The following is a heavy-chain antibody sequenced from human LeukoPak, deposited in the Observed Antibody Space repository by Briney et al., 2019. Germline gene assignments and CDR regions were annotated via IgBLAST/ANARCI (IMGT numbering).Heavy chain of an antibody. Sequence: GGSLRLSCAASGFSFSTYWMSWVRQAPGKGLEWVANIKPDGSDKYYVDSVKGRFTISRDNAKKSLFLQMNSLRAEDTAVYYCARALVPAAMGWFDPWGQGTLVTVSS. CDR1: GFSFSTYW. CDR2: IKPDGSDK. V-gene: IGHV3-7*01. D-gene: IGHD2-2*01. J-gene: IGHJ5*02. CDR3: ARALVPAAMGWFDP.